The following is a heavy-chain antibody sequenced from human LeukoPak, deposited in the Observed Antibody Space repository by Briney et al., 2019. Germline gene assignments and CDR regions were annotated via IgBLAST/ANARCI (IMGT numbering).Heavy chain of an antibody. CDR3: AKDRGGLLNAFDI. J-gene: IGHJ3*02. D-gene: IGHD3-10*01. Sequence: GGSLRLSCAASGFTFSSYAMSWVRQAPGKGLEWVSTISGSGGSTYYADSVKGRFTISRDNSKNTLYLQMNSLRAEDTAVYYCAKDRGGLLNAFDIWGQGTMVTVSS. CDR1: GFTFSSYA. V-gene: IGHV3-23*01. CDR2: ISGSGGST.